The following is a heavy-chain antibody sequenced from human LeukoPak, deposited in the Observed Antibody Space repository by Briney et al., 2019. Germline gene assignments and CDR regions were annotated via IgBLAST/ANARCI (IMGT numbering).Heavy chain of an antibody. Sequence: GASVKVSCKASGGTFSSYAISWVRQAPGQGLEWMGGIIPIFGTANYAQKFQGRVTMTRDTSISTAYMELSRLRSDDTAVYYCARDTSGYDILTGYYLGRYYFDYWGQGTLVTVSS. V-gene: IGHV1-69*05. CDR2: IIPIFGTA. D-gene: IGHD3-9*01. CDR1: GGTFSSYA. J-gene: IGHJ4*02. CDR3: ARDTSGYDILTGYYLGRYYFDY.